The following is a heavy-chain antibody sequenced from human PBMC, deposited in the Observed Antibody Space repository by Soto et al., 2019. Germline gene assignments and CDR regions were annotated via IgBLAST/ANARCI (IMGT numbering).Heavy chain of an antibody. D-gene: IGHD3-3*01. V-gene: IGHV3-48*01. CDR2: ISSSSSTI. Sequence: GGSLRLSCAASGFTFSSYSMNGVRQAPGKGLEWVSYISSSSSTIYYADSVKGRFTISRDNAKNSLYLQMNSLRAEDTAVYYCAREGWSGYPDYWGQGTLVTVSS. J-gene: IGHJ4*02. CDR3: AREGWSGYPDY. CDR1: GFTFSSYS.